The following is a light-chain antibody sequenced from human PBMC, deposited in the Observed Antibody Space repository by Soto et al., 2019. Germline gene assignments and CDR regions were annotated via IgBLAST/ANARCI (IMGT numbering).Light chain of an antibody. CDR1: QSVSRY. Sequence: VVTKSPATLSVSKGERATLSCRASQSVSRYLAWYQQKPGQAPRLLIYDASNRATGIPARFSGSGSGTDFTLTISSLQPEDSATYYCQQFDSYPWTFGQGTKV. CDR3: QQFDSYPWT. J-gene: IGKJ1*01. V-gene: IGKV3-11*01. CDR2: DAS.